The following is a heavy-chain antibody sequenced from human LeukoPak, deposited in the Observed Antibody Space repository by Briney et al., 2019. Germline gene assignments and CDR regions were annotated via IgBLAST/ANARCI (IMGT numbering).Heavy chain of an antibody. J-gene: IGHJ5*02. V-gene: IGHV5-51*01. CDR2: IYPGDSDT. D-gene: IGHD2-2*01. CDR3: ARHAIFGRYCSSTSCENWFDP. Sequence: GESLKISCKGSGYSFTSYWIGWVRQMPGKGLEWMGIIYPGDSDTRYSPSFQGQVTISADKSISTAYLRWSSLKASDTAMYYCARHAIFGRYCSSTSCENWFDPWGQGTLVTVSS. CDR1: GYSFTSYW.